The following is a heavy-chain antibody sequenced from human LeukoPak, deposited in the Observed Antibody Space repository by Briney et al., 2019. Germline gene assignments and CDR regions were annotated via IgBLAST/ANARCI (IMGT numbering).Heavy chain of an antibody. CDR1: GFTFSSYW. D-gene: IGHD2-15*01. CDR3: VRPRGSYYFAMDV. Sequence: PGGSLRLSCAASGFTFSSYWMSWVRQAPGKGLEWGANIKQDASEEYYVDSVKGRFTISRDNAKNSLYLQMNSLRAEDTAVYYCVRPRGSYYFAMDVWGQGTTVTVSS. J-gene: IGHJ6*02. CDR2: IKQDASEE. V-gene: IGHV3-7*01.